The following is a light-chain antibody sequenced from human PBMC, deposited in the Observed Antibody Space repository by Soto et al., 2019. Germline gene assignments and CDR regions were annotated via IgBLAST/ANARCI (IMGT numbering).Light chain of an antibody. CDR1: QTISSW. CDR2: KAS. CDR3: QHYNNWPWT. Sequence: DIQMTQSPSTLSASVGDRATITCRASQTISSWLAWYQQKPGKAPKLLIYKASTLKSGVPSRFSGRGSGTEITLTISSLQSEDFAVYYCQHYNNWPWTFGQGTKVDIK. J-gene: IGKJ1*01. V-gene: IGKV1-5*03.